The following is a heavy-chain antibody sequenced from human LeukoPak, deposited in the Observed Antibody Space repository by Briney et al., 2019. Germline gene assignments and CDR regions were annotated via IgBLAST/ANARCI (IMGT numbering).Heavy chain of an antibody. V-gene: IGHV1-46*01. CDR3: ARDPLSGGYVY. CDR2: INPSGGST. D-gene: IGHD5-12*01. J-gene: IGHJ4*02. CDR1: GYTFTSYD. Sequence: GASVKVSCKASGYTFTSYDINWVRQAPGQGLEWMGIINPSGGSTSYAQKFQGRVTMTRDMSTSTVYMELSSLRSEDTAVYYCARDPLSGGYVYWGQGTLVTVSS.